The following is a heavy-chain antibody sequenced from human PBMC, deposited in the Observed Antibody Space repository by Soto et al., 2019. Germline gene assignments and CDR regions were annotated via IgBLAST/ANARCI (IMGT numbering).Heavy chain of an antibody. Sequence: SETLSLTCAVYGGSFSGYYWSWIRQPPGKGLEWIGEINHSGSTNYNPSLKSRVTISVDTSKNQFSLKLSSVTAADTAVYYCARGLGNYYDSSGYYYGGYWGQGTLVTVSS. CDR2: INHSGST. CDR3: ARGLGNYYDSSGYYYGGY. V-gene: IGHV4-34*01. J-gene: IGHJ4*02. D-gene: IGHD3-22*01. CDR1: GGSFSGYY.